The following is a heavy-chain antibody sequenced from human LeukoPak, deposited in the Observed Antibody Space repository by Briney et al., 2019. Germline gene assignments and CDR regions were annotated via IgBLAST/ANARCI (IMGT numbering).Heavy chain of an antibody. CDR2: ISGRSSHV. CDR1: GFSFSDYD. J-gene: IGHJ1*01. CDR3: GRAFPPLRTSSAGDL. V-gene: IGHV3-21*01. D-gene: IGHD3-16*01. Sequence: GGSLRLSCSASGFSFSDYDMNWVRQAPGKGREWVSAISGRSSHVYYGESVKGRFTISRDNAKNSLYLQLDSLGVEDTAVYYCGRAFPPLRTSSAGDLWGQGTLVTVSS.